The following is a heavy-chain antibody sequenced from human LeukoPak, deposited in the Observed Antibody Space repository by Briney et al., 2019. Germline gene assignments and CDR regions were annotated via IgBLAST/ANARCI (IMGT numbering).Heavy chain of an antibody. D-gene: IGHD6-19*01. J-gene: IGHJ6*02. CDR1: VGSISIYY. CDR3: ARGGGWYLSRGYYYGMDV. CDR2: IYTSGST. Sequence: SETLSLTCTVPVGSISIYYWSWIRQPARKGLEWIGRIYTSGSTNYNPSLKSRVTMSVDTSKNQFSLKLSSVTAADTAVYYCARGGGWYLSRGYYYGMDVWGQGTTVTVSS. V-gene: IGHV4-4*07.